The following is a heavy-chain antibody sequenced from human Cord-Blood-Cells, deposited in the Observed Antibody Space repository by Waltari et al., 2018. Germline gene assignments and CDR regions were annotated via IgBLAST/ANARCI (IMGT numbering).Heavy chain of an antibody. D-gene: IGHD6-6*01. CDR1: GFTFSSYG. Sequence: QVQLVESGGGVVQPGRSLSLSCAASGFTFSSYGMHWVRQAPGKGLELVAVIWYDGSNKYYADSVKGRFTISRDNSKNTLYLQMNSLRAEDTAVYYCARQSSSFDAFDIWGQGTMVTVSS. V-gene: IGHV3-33*01. J-gene: IGHJ3*02. CDR3: ARQSSSFDAFDI. CDR2: IWYDGSNK.